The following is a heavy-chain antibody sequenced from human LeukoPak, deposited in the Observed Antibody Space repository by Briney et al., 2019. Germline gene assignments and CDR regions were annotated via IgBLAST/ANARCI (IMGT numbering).Heavy chain of an antibody. CDR3: ARSVLSMDV. CDR1: GGSFSGYY. J-gene: IGHJ6*03. V-gene: IGHV4-34*01. CDR2: INHSGST. D-gene: IGHD5/OR15-5a*01. Sequence: SETLSLTCAVYGGSFSGYYWSWIRQPPGKGLEWIGEINHSGSTNYNPSLKSRVTISVDTSKNQFSLKLSSVTAADTAVYYCARSVLSMDVWGKGTTVTISS.